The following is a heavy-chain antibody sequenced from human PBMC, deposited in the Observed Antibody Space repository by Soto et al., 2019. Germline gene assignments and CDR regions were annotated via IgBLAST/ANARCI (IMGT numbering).Heavy chain of an antibody. V-gene: IGHV1-18*01. CDR1: GYTFSSYH. Sequence: QVQLVQSGAEVKKPGASVKASCKASGYTFSSYHISWVLQAPGQGLERMGWISAYNGNTNYAQKLQGRVTMTTEPSTSTAYMELRSLRSDDTAVYYCARDSPPFDPWGQGTLVTVSS. CDR3: ARDSPPFDP. J-gene: IGHJ5*02. CDR2: ISAYNGNT.